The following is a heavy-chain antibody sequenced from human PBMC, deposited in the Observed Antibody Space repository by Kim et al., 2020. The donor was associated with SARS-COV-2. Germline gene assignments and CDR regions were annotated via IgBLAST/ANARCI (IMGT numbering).Heavy chain of an antibody. D-gene: IGHD2-21*02. CDR1: GFTFSSYA. V-gene: IGHV3-23*03. Sequence: GGSLRLSCAASGFTFSSYAMSWVRQAPGKGLEWVSVIYSGGSSTYYADSVKGRFTISRDNSKNTLYLQMNSLRAEDTAVYYCAKCGGDCYEMDYWGQGTLVTVSS. J-gene: IGHJ4*02. CDR2: IYSGGSST. CDR3: AKCGGDCYEMDY.